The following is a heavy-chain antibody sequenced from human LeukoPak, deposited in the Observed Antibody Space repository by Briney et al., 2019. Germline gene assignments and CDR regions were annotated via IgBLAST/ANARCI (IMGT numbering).Heavy chain of an antibody. D-gene: IGHD3-10*01. V-gene: IGHV3-23*01. CDR3: AKHRPDPLSRGVDGMDV. CDR2: ISGSSDRT. J-gene: IGHJ6*02. CDR1: GFSFSNYA. Sequence: GGSLRLSCAASGFSFSNYAMSWVRQAPGKGLEWVSGISGSSDRTDYAESVKGRFTISRDNLKSTMLLHLNNLRAEDAAVYYCAKHRPDPLSRGVDGMDVWGQGTTITVSS.